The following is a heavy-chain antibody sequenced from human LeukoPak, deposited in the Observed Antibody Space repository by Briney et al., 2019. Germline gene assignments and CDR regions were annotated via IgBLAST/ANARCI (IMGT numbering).Heavy chain of an antibody. V-gene: IGHV3-74*01. CDR1: GFTFSSYW. Sequence: TGGSLRLSCAASGFTFSSYWMHWVRQAPGKGLVWVSRINSDGSSTSYADSVKGRFTISRDNAKNTLYLQMNSLRAEDTAMYYCAKGGGYEAQYYYYYLDVWGKGTTVTISS. CDR3: AKGGGYEAQYYYYYLDV. J-gene: IGHJ6*03. CDR2: INSDGSST. D-gene: IGHD5-12*01.